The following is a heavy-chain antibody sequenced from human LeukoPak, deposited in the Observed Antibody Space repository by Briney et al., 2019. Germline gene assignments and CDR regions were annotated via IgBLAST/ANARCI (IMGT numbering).Heavy chain of an antibody. Sequence: SVKVSCKASGGTFSNYAVSWVRQAPGQGLEWMGEIIPIFGTANCAQKFQGRVTITADESTSTAYLDLSSLRSEDTAVYYCARDAHYGSGSSFDFWGQGTLVTVSS. CDR1: GGTFSNYA. V-gene: IGHV1-69*01. J-gene: IGHJ4*02. CDR2: IIPIFGTA. CDR3: ARDAHYGSGSSFDF. D-gene: IGHD3-10*01.